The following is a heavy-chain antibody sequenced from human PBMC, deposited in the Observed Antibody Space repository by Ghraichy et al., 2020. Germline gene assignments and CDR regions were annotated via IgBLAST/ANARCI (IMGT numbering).Heavy chain of an antibody. CDR3: AKDITDLGSYYIDY. CDR1: GFTFDDYT. Sequence: GGSLRLSCAASGFTFDDYTMHWVRQAPGKGLEWVSLISWDGGSTYYADSVKGRFTISRDNSKNSLYLQMNSLRTEDTALYYCAKDITDLGSYYIDYWGQGTLVTVSS. V-gene: IGHV3-43*01. CDR2: ISWDGGST. D-gene: IGHD1-26*01. J-gene: IGHJ4*02.